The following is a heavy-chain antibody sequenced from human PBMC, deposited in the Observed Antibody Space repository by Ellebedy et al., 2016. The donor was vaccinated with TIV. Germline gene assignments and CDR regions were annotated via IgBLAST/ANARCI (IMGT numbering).Heavy chain of an antibody. V-gene: IGHV4-34*01. Sequence: MPSETLSLTCAVYGGSFSGYYWNWIRQPPGKGLEWIGEINHSGSANYNPSLKSRVTISVDTSKKQFSLKLSSVTAADTAVYYCARGRSVAGTWGLSVWGQGTLVTVSS. CDR3: ARGRSVAGTWGLSV. J-gene: IGHJ4*02. CDR1: GGSFSGYY. D-gene: IGHD6-19*01. CDR2: INHSGSA.